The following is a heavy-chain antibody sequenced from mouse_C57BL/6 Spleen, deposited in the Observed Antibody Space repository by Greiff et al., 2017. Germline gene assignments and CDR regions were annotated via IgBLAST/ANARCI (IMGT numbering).Heavy chain of an antibody. Sequence: VQLQQPGAELVRPGSSLKLSCKASGYTFTSYWMGWVKQRPGQGLEWIGNIYPSDSETHYNQKFKDKGTLTVDKSSSTDYMQLSSLTSEDSAVYYCARDGPFLDYWGQGTTLTVSS. D-gene: IGHD2-3*01. V-gene: IGHV1-61*01. CDR3: ARDGPFLDY. CDR2: IYPSDSET. J-gene: IGHJ2*01. CDR1: GYTFTSYW.